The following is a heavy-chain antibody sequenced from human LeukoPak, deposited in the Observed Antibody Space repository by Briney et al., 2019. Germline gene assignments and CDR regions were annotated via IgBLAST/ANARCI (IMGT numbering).Heavy chain of an antibody. V-gene: IGHV3-30*18. Sequence: GGSLRLSCAASGFTFSSYGMHWVRQAPGKGLEWVAVISYDGSNKYYADSVKGRFTISSDNSKNALYLQMNSLRAEDTAVYYCAKGWIRGFYFDYWGQGTLVTVSS. J-gene: IGHJ4*02. CDR2: ISYDGSNK. D-gene: IGHD2-2*03. CDR3: AKGWIRGFYFDY. CDR1: GFTFSSYG.